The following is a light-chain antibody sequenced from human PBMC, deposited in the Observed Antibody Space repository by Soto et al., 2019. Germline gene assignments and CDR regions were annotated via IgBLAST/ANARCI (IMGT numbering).Light chain of an antibody. CDR2: DAS. V-gene: IGKV3-11*01. CDR1: LSFSIY. J-gene: IGKJ4*01. CDR3: QQRSNWLLT. Sequence: EIVLTQSPATLSLSPGERATLSCRGSLSFSIYLAWYQQKPGQAPRLLIYDASNRATGIPARFSGSGSGTDFTLTISSLEPEDFAVYYCQQRSNWLLTFGGGTKVEIK.